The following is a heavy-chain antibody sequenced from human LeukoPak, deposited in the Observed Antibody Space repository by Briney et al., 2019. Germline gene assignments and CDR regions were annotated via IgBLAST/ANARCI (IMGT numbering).Heavy chain of an antibody. V-gene: IGHV3-23*01. J-gene: IGHJ4*02. CDR1: GFTFNNFW. Sequence: GGSLRLSCAASGFTFNNFWMTWVRQAPGKGLKGVSSISGSGGSPYYADSVKGRFTISRDNSKNTLYLQMNSLRAEDTAVYYCAKEGLTGSSWQENFDYWGQGALVTVSS. D-gene: IGHD6-13*01. CDR2: ISGSGGSP. CDR3: AKEGLTGSSWQENFDY.